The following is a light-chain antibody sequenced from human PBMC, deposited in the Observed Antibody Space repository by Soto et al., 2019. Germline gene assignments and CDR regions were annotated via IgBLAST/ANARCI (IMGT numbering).Light chain of an antibody. CDR1: QSISSW. V-gene: IGKV1-5*03. Sequence: DIQMTQSPSTLSASVGDRVTITCRASQSISSWLAWYQQKPGKAPKLLIYKASSFESGVTSRFSGSGSGTEFPLTISSRQPEDFATYYCQQYNSYWTFGQGTKVEIK. CDR2: KAS. J-gene: IGKJ1*01. CDR3: QQYNSYWT.